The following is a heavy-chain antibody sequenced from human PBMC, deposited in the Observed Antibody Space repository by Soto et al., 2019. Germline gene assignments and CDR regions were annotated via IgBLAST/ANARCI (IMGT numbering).Heavy chain of an antibody. CDR3: ARHGARFGSSWYY. Sequence: SETLSLTCTVSGGSISSSSYYWGWIRQPPGKGLEWIGSIYYSGSTYYNPSLKSRVTISVDTSKNQFSLKLSSVTAADTAVYYCARHGARFGSSWYYWGQGTLVTVSS. CDR2: IYYSGST. CDR1: GGSISSSSYY. D-gene: IGHD6-13*01. J-gene: IGHJ4*02. V-gene: IGHV4-39*01.